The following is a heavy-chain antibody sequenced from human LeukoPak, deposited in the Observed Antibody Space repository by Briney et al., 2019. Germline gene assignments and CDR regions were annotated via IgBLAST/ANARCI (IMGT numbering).Heavy chain of an antibody. Sequence: KPGGSLRLSCAVSGFTLSSYSMSWVRQAPGKGLEWVSSIRSSGRDIFYADSVRGRFTIARDDAKNSLYLQMNSLRAEDTAVYYCARGPGIAVAPLQHWGQGTLVTVSS. D-gene: IGHD6-19*01. V-gene: IGHV3-21*01. CDR2: IRSSGRDI. J-gene: IGHJ1*01. CDR3: ARGPGIAVAPLQH. CDR1: GFTLSSYS.